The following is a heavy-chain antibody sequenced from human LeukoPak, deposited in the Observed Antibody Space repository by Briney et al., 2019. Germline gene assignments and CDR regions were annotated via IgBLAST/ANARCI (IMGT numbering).Heavy chain of an antibody. CDR3: ARGHSQAEYAPGFDP. D-gene: IGHD2-8*01. CDR1: GGSISSSSYY. Sequence: SETLSLTCTVSGGSISSSSYYWGWIRQPPGKGLEWIGSIYYSGSTYYNPSLKSRVTISVDTSKNQFSLKLSSVTAADTAVYYCARGHSQAEYAPGFDPWGQGTLVTVSS. J-gene: IGHJ5*02. V-gene: IGHV4-39*01. CDR2: IYYSGST.